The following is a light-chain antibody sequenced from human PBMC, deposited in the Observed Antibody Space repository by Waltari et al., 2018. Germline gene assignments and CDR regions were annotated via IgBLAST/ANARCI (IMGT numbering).Light chain of an antibody. CDR3: CSSAGRSTL. J-gene: IGLJ2*01. Sequence: QSALTQPASVSGSPGQSITIPRTGTTSDFVNYNLVSWYQQHPGKAPKLLIYEGSRRPSGISNRFSGSTSGNTASLTISGLQAEDEADYYCCSSAGRSTLFGGGTKLTLL. CDR2: EGS. V-gene: IGLV2-23*01. CDR1: TSDFVNYNL.